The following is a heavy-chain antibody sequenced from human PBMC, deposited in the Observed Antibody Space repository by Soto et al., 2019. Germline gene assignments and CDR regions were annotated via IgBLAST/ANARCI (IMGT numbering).Heavy chain of an antibody. CDR3: ARGGRYCRGGSCYIPPQLHWYFEL. Sequence: GASVKVSSKASGYTFTGYYMHWVRQAPGQGLEWMGWINPNSGGTNYAQKFQGWVTMTRDTSISTAYMELSRLRSDDTAEYYCARGGRYCRGGSCYIPPQLHWYFELWGRRTLFTVAS. J-gene: IGHJ2*01. CDR1: GYTFTGYY. V-gene: IGHV1-2*04. D-gene: IGHD2-15*01. CDR2: INPNSGGT.